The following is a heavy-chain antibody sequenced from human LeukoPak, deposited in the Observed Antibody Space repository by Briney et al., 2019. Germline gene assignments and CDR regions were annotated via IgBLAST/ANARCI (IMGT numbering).Heavy chain of an antibody. CDR2: ISSSGSTI. D-gene: IGHD4-17*01. V-gene: IGHV3-48*03. CDR1: GFTFSSYE. Sequence: GGSLRLSCAASGFTFSSYEMNWVRQAPGKGLEWVSYISSSGSTIYYADSVKGRFTISRDNAKNSLYLQMSSLKAEDTALYYCTIGHYGDYTWRQGILATVSS. CDR3: TIGHYGDYT. J-gene: IGHJ4*02.